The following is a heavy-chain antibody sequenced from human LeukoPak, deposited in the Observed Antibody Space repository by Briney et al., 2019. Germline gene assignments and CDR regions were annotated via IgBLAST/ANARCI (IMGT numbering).Heavy chain of an antibody. Sequence: GGSLRLSCAASGFTFSSYNMNWVRQAPGKGLEWVSSISSSSTYIYYADSVKGRFTISRDNAKNSLYLQMNSLRAEDTAVYYCVRDSYTNTWHFQEKDYWGQGTQVTVSS. CDR2: ISSSSTYI. CDR1: GFTFSSYN. V-gene: IGHV3-21*01. J-gene: IGHJ4*02. CDR3: VRDSYTNTWHFQEKDY. D-gene: IGHD2-2*02.